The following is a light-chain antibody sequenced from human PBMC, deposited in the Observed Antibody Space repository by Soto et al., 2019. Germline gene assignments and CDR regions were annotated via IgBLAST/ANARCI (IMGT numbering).Light chain of an antibody. J-gene: IGLJ1*01. CDR3: SSYTSSSTLYV. Sequence: QSALTQSASVSGSPGQSITISCTGTSSDAGGYNYVSWYQQHPGKAPKLMIYDVSNRPSGVSNRFSGSKSGNTASLTISGLQAVDEADYYCSSYTSSSTLYVFGTGTKVTVL. V-gene: IGLV2-14*01. CDR2: DVS. CDR1: SSDAGGYNY.